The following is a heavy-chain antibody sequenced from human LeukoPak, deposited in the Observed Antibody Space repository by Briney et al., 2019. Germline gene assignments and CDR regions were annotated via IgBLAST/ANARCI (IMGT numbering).Heavy chain of an antibody. V-gene: IGHV3-48*03. CDR1: GFTFSSYE. CDR2: ISSSGSTI. Sequence: PGGSLRLSCAASGFTFSSYEMNWVRQAPGKGLEWASYISSSGSTIYYADSVKGRFTISRDNAKNSLYLQMNSLRAEDTAVYYCVEMATIHYYGMDVWGQGTTVTVSS. J-gene: IGHJ6*02. D-gene: IGHD5-24*01. CDR3: VEMATIHYYGMDV.